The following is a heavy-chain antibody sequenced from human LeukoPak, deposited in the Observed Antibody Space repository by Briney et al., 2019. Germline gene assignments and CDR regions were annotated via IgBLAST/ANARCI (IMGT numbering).Heavy chain of an antibody. J-gene: IGHJ3*01. D-gene: IGHD3-10*01. CDR2: ISASGRSS. V-gene: IGHV3-23*01. CDR3: AKRSRSYNLDAFDV. Sequence: GGSLRLSCVASGFTFSSYGMSWVRQAPGKGLEWVSDISASGRSSYHADSVKGRLTISRNNPKNTLYVQMNSLRAEDTAVYYCAKRSRSYNLDAFDVWGQGTMVTVSS. CDR1: GFTFSSYG.